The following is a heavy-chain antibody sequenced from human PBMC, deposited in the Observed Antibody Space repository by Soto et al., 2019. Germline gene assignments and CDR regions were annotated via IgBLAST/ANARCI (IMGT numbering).Heavy chain of an antibody. D-gene: IGHD2-2*01. Sequence: GESLKISCKGSGYSFTSYWISWVRQMLGKGLEWMGRIDPSVSYTNYSPSFQGHVTISADNSISTAHLQWSSLKVSDTAMNYCARDSALGYCSSTSCKTGMDVWGQGTTVTVSS. CDR2: IDPSVSYT. CDR1: GYSFTSYW. J-gene: IGHJ6*02. CDR3: ARDSALGYCSSTSCKTGMDV. V-gene: IGHV5-10-1*01.